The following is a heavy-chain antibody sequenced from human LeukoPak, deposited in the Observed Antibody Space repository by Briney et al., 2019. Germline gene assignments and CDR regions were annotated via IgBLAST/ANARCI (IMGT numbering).Heavy chain of an antibody. Sequence: PGGSLRLSCAASGFTFSSYSMNWVRQAPGKGLEWVSSISSSSTYIYYADSVKGRFTISRDNAKNSLYLQMNSLRAEDTAVYYCAREETYYDSSGYYPPDYWGQGTLVTVSS. V-gene: IGHV3-21*01. CDR2: ISSSSTYI. CDR3: AREETYYDSSGYYPPDY. CDR1: GFTFSSYS. D-gene: IGHD3-22*01. J-gene: IGHJ4*02.